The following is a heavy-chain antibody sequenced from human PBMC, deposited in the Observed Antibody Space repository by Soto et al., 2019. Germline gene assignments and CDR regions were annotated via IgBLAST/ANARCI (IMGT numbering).Heavy chain of an antibody. CDR2: ISGSGGST. CDR3: AKDLWKGDHNWFDP. CDR1: GFTFSSYA. D-gene: IGHD1-1*01. V-gene: IGHV3-23*01. J-gene: IGHJ5*02. Sequence: GGSLRLSCAASGFTFSSYAMSWVRQAPGKGLEWVSAISGSGGSTYYADSVKGRFTSSRDNSKNTLYLQMNSLRAEDTAVYYCAKDLWKGDHNWFDPWGQGTLVTVSS.